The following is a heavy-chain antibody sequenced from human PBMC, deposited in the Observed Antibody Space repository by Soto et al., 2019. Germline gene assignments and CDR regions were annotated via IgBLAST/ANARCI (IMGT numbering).Heavy chain of an antibody. D-gene: IGHD3-10*01. CDR2: IYYSGST. Sequence: PSETLSLTCTVSGCSISSGGYYWSWIRQHPGKGLEWIGYIYYSGSTYYNPSLKSRVTISVDTSKNQFSLKLSSVTAADTAVYYCARVLWFGELLMDYWGQGTLVTVSS. CDR3: ARVLWFGELLMDY. V-gene: IGHV4-31*03. CDR1: GCSISSGGYY. J-gene: IGHJ4*02.